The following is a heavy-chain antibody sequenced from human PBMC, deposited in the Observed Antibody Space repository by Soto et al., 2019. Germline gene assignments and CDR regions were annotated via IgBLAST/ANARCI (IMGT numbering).Heavy chain of an antibody. J-gene: IGHJ4*02. D-gene: IGHD3-16*01. CDR1: GFIFSNYP. CDR3: ARDIGFDYVN. V-gene: IGHV3-7*01. CDR2: IKEDGSEI. Sequence: GGSLRLSCAVSGFIFSNYPMSWVRQAPGKGLEWVASIKEDGSEIYYLHSVRGRFSISRDSAGNALHLTMNYLSAEDTGVYFCARDIGFDYVNWGQGTLVTVSS.